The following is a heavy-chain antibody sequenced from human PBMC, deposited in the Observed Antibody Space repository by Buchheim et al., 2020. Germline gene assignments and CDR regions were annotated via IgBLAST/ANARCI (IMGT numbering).Heavy chain of an antibody. D-gene: IGHD6-13*01. Sequence: EVQLVESGGGLVQPGGSLRLSCAASGFTFSSYEMNWVRQAPGKGLEWVSYISSSGSTIYYADSVKGRFTISRDNAKNSLYLQMNSLRAEDTAVYYCARDSAAGTFLYYYGMDVWGQGTT. J-gene: IGHJ6*02. CDR3: ARDSAAGTFLYYYGMDV. V-gene: IGHV3-48*03. CDR1: GFTFSSYE. CDR2: ISSSGSTI.